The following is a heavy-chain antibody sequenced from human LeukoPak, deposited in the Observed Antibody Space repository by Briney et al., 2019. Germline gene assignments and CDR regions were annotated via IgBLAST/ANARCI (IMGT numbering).Heavy chain of an antibody. Sequence: GGSLRLSCAASGFTFSSYSMNWVRQAPGKGLEWVSSISSSSSYIYYADSVKGRFTIPRDNSKNTLYLQMNSLRAEDTAVYYCAKDLLGRKNPNWFDPWGQGTLVTVSS. J-gene: IGHJ5*02. CDR1: GFTFSSYS. D-gene: IGHD1-14*01. CDR3: AKDLLGRKNPNWFDP. CDR2: ISSSSSYI. V-gene: IGHV3-21*04.